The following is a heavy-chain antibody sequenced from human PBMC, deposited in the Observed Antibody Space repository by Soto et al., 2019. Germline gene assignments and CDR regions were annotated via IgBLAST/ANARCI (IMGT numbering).Heavy chain of an antibody. CDR1: GGSFSGYY. CDR3: ARGIPSGHGVFDY. D-gene: IGHD6-25*01. J-gene: IGHJ4*02. V-gene: IGHV4-34*01. CDR2: INHSGST. Sequence: PSETLSLTCAVYGGSFSGYYWSWIRQPPGKGLEWIGEINHSGSTNYNPSLKSRVTISVDASKNQFSLKLSSVTAADTAVYYCARGIPSGHGVFDYWGQGTLVTVSS.